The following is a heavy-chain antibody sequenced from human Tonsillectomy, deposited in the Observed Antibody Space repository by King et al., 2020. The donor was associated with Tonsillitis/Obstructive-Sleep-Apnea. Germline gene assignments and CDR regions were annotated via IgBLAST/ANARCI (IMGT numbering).Heavy chain of an antibody. CDR1: GGTFSSYG. CDR3: GRVKEQLRXVDVVDM. D-gene: IGHD1/OR15-1a*01. J-gene: IGHJ3*02. CDR2: ILPIFGTT. Sequence: VQLVQSGVEVKKPGSSVKVSCKASGGTFSSYGINWVRQAPGQGLEWMGGILPIFGTTKYAQKFQGRVTITADGSTSTAYMELSSLRSEDTAIYYCGRVKEQLRXVDVVDMWAQGTMVTVSS. V-gene: IGHV1-69*12.